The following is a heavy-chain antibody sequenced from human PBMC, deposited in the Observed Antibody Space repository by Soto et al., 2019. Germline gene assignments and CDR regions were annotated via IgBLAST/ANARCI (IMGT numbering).Heavy chain of an antibody. Sequence: QLQLQESGPGLVKPSETLSLTCTVSGGSISSSSYYWGWIRQPPGKGLEWIGSIYYSGSTYYNPSLKSRVTISVDTSKNQFSLKLSSVTAADTAVYYCARLPRVYSSGWYYFDYWGQGTLVTVSS. CDR2: IYYSGST. CDR3: ARLPRVYSSGWYYFDY. D-gene: IGHD6-19*01. J-gene: IGHJ4*02. CDR1: GGSISSSSYY. V-gene: IGHV4-39*01.